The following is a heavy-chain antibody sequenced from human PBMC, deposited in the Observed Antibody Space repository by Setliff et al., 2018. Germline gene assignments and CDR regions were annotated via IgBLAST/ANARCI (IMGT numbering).Heavy chain of an antibody. CDR1: GGSISSYY. Sequence: SETLSLTCTVSGGSISSYYWSWIRQPAGKGLEWIGHIYIGGSTNYNPSLKSRVTMSIDTSKNQFSLKLNSVTAADMAVYYCAREQWLDPPGYYYMDVWAKGTTVTVS. J-gene: IGHJ6*03. CDR3: AREQWLDPPGYYYMDV. CDR2: IYIGGST. D-gene: IGHD6-19*01. V-gene: IGHV4-4*07.